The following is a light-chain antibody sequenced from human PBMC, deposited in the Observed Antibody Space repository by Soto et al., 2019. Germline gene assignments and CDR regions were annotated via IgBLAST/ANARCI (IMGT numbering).Light chain of an antibody. CDR2: GSA. CDR1: QSVFGS. Sequence: EIVMTQSPATLSVSPGERATLSCRASQSVFGSLAWYQQSPGQAPRLLIYGSATRATGIPDRFSGSGSGTEFTLTISSLQSEDSSVYYCQQYHSWPSFGQGTKVEIK. CDR3: QQYHSWPS. J-gene: IGKJ1*01. V-gene: IGKV3-15*01.